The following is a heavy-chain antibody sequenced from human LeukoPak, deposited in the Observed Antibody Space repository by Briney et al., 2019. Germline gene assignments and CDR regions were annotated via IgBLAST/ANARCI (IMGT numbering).Heavy chain of an antibody. CDR2: ISGSGGST. CDR3: AKPKSRAYCGGDCYPFDY. Sequence: RTGGSLRLSCAASGFTFSSYAMSWVRQAPGKGLEWVSAISGSGGSTYYADSVKGRFTISRDNSKNTLYLQMNSLRAEDTAVYYRAKPKSRAYCGGDCYPFDYWGQGTLVTVSS. V-gene: IGHV3-23*01. D-gene: IGHD2-21*02. CDR1: GFTFSSYA. J-gene: IGHJ4*02.